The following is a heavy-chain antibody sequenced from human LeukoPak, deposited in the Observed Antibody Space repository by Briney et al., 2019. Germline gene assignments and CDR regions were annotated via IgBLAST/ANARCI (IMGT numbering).Heavy chain of an antibody. Sequence: GGSLRLSCAASGFTFSSYSMNWVRQAPGKGLEWVSSISSSYIYYADSVKGRFTISRDNAKNSLYLQMNSLRAEDTAVYYCARVPDCSGGSCYPRYFDFWGQGTLVTVSS. D-gene: IGHD2-15*01. CDR3: ARVPDCSGGSCYPRYFDF. CDR1: GFTFSSYS. J-gene: IGHJ4*02. CDR2: ISSSYI. V-gene: IGHV3-21*01.